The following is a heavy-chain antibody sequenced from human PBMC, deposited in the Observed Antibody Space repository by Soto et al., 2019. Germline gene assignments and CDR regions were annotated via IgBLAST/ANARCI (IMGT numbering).Heavy chain of an antibody. J-gene: IGHJ4*02. CDR3: ARDARYSSTSSRFLDY. CDR2: IWFDGNNK. Sequence: QVQLVESGGGVVQPGRSLRLSCAASGFTFSSYGIHWVRQAPGKGLEWVALIWFDGNNKFYADSVKGRFTISRDNSNDTVYLQVSSLRAEDTAVYYCARDARYSSTSSRFLDYWGQGTLVTVSS. D-gene: IGHD2-2*01. CDR1: GFTFSSYG. V-gene: IGHV3-33*01.